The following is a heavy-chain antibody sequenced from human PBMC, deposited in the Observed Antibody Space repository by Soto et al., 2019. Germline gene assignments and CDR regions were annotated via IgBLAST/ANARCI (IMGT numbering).Heavy chain of an antibody. CDR1: GFTFSSYS. Sequence: PGGSLRLSCAASGFTFSSYSMNWVRQAPGKGLEWVSYISSSSSTIYYADSVKGRFTISRDNAKNSLYLQMNSLRAEDTAVYYCARDPDDILTNAFDIWGQGTMVTVSS. CDR3: ARDPDDILTNAFDI. J-gene: IGHJ3*02. D-gene: IGHD3-9*01. CDR2: ISSSSSTI. V-gene: IGHV3-48*01.